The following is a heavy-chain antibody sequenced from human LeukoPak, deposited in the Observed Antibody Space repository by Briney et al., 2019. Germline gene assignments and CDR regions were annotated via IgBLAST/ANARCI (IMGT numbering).Heavy chain of an antibody. CDR1: GYTFTSYD. D-gene: IGHD6-13*01. CDR3: ASRNAAARTWYFEL. J-gene: IGHJ2*01. V-gene: IGHV1-8*01. CDR2: MNPNSGNT. Sequence: GASVKVSCKASGYTFTSYDINWVRQATGQGLEWVGWMNPNSGNTGYAQKFQGRVTMTRNTSISTAYMELSSLRSEDTAVYYCASRNAAARTWYFELWGRGTLVTVSS.